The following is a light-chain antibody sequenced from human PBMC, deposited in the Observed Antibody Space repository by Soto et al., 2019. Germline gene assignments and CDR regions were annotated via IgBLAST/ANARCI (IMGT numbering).Light chain of an antibody. V-gene: IGKV3-20*01. CDR3: QQYVSSPWT. CDR2: GAS. J-gene: IGKJ1*01. Sequence: EIVLTQSPGTLSLSPGERVTLSCRASQSVSISYLAWYQQKPGQAPRLLIYGASSRATGIPDRFSGSGSGTDFTLTISRLEPEDFAVYYCQQYVSSPWTFGQGTKVEIK. CDR1: QSVSISY.